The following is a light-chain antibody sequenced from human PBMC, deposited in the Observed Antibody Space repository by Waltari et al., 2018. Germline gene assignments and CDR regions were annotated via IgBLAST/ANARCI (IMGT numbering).Light chain of an antibody. CDR3: LQDYTYPPWT. V-gene: IGKV1-6*01. CDR2: AAS. J-gene: IGKJ1*01. CDR1: QDIRKE. Sequence: AIQMTQSPSSLSASVGERVSIPCRASQDIRKELGWYQQKPGKAPKLLIYAASGLHVGVPSRFGGSGSGTDFTLTISSLQPEDFATYYCLQDYTYPPWTFGQGTKVEI.